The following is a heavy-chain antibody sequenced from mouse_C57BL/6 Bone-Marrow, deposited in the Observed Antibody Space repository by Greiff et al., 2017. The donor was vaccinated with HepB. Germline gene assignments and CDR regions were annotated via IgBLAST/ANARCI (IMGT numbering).Heavy chain of an antibody. D-gene: IGHD1-1*02. Sequence: VQRVESGPGLVAPSQSLSITFTVSGFSLTSYAISWVRQPPGKGLEWLGVIWTGGGTNYNSALKSRLSISKDNSKSQVFLKMNSLHTDDTARYYCAGNLWRDYLDYWGQGTTLTVSS. CDR3: AGNLWRDYLDY. J-gene: IGHJ2*01. CDR1: GFSLTSYA. V-gene: IGHV2-9-1*01. CDR2: IWTGGGT.